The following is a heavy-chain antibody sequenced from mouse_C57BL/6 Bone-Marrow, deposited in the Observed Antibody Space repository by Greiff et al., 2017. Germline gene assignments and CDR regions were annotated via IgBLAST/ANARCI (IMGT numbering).Heavy chain of an antibody. CDR1: GYTFTSYW. CDR3: ATTAQGMDY. D-gene: IGHD3-2*02. CDR2: IYPGSGST. V-gene: IGHV1-55*01. Sequence: QVHVKQPGAELVKPGASVKMSCKASGYTFTSYWITWVKQRPGQGLEWIGDIYPGSGSTNYNEKFKSKATLTVDTSSSTAYMQLSSLTSEDSAVYYCATTAQGMDYWGQGTSVTVSS. J-gene: IGHJ4*01.